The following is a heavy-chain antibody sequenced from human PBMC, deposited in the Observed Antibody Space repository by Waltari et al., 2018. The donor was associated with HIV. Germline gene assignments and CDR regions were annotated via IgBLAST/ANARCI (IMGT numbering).Heavy chain of an antibody. Sequence: QVQLVESGGGVVQPGRSLRLSCAASGFTFSSYAMHWVRQAPGKGLEWVAVISYDGSNKYYADSVKGRFTISRDNSKNTLYLQMNSLRAEDTAVYYCARERGNWFDPWGQGTLVTVSS. CDR3: ARERGNWFDP. D-gene: IGHD3-10*01. CDR2: ISYDGSNK. V-gene: IGHV3-30-3*01. CDR1: GFTFSSYA. J-gene: IGHJ5*02.